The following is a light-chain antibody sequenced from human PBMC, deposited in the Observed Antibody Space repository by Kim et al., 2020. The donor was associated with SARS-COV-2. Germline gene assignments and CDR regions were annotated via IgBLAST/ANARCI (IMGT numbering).Light chain of an antibody. V-gene: IGLV2-8*01. Sequence: QSALTQPPSASGSPGQSVTITCTGTNSDIGGYKYVSWYQQHPGKAPRLMIFEVNKRPSGVPDRFSGSKSGNTASLTVSVLQAEDEADYYCSSFAGRNTFGVFGGGTQLTVL. J-gene: IGLJ3*02. CDR1: NSDIGGYKY. CDR2: EVN. CDR3: SSFAGRNTFGV.